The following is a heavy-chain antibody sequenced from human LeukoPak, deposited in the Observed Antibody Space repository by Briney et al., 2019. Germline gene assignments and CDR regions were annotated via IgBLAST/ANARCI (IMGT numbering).Heavy chain of an antibody. CDR2: ISYDGSNK. J-gene: IGHJ4*02. Sequence: GGSLRLSCAASGFTFSSYAMHWVRQAPGKGLEWVAVISYDGSNKYYADSVKGRFTISRDNSKNTLYLQMNSLRAEDTAVYYCARASTMVRGAARPSDYWGQGTLVTVSS. D-gene: IGHD3-10*01. CDR3: ARASTMVRGAARPSDY. CDR1: GFTFSSYA. V-gene: IGHV3-30-3*01.